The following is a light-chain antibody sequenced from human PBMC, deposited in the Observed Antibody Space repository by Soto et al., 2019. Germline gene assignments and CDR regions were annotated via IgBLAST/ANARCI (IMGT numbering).Light chain of an antibody. Sequence: QSVLTQPPSASGTPGQRVTISCSGSSPNIGSNYVYWYQQLPGTVPQLLIYRNSERPSGVPDRFSGSKSGTSASLAISGLRSEDEADYYCAAWDDSLSGVVFDGGTKVTVL. J-gene: IGLJ2*01. CDR2: RNS. CDR1: SPNIGSNY. V-gene: IGLV1-47*01. CDR3: AAWDDSLSGVV.